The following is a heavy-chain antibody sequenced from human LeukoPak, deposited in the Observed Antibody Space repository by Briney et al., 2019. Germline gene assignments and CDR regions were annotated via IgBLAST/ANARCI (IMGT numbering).Heavy chain of an antibody. Sequence: ASVKVSCKASGYTFTDFHIHWVRQSPGQGLEWMGWINPYSGGTNYAQKFLGRVTMTRDTSTSTAYMELSRLRSDDLAVYYCARWALYSGYSSYWGQGTLVTVSS. CDR1: GYTFTDFH. CDR2: INPYSGGT. D-gene: IGHD5-12*01. J-gene: IGHJ4*02. CDR3: ARWALYSGYSSY. V-gene: IGHV1-2*02.